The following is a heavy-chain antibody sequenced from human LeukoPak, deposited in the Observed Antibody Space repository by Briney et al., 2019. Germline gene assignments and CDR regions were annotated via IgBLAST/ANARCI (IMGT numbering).Heavy chain of an antibody. V-gene: IGHV4-59*01. Sequence: SETLSLTCTVSGGSISSYYWSWIRQPPGKGLEWIGYMYYSGSPNYNPSLKSRVTTSVDPSKNQFSLKLSSVTAADTAVYYCASVPRTKYDSSGPYYFDYWGQGTLVTVSP. CDR3: ASVPRTKYDSSGPYYFDY. CDR1: GGSISSYY. D-gene: IGHD3-22*01. CDR2: MYYSGSP. J-gene: IGHJ4*02.